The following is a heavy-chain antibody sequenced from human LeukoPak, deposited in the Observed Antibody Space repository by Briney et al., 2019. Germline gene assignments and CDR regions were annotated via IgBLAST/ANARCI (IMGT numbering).Heavy chain of an antibody. CDR3: ARGRNIGYIVVVPAAYFDY. Sequence: ASVKVSCKASGYTFTSYGISWVRQAPGQGLEWMGLISAYNGNTNYEQKLQGRVTMTTDTSTSTAYLELRSLRYDDTAVYYCARGRNIGYIVVVPAAYFDYWGQGTLVTVSS. D-gene: IGHD2-2*01. CDR1: GYTFTSYG. CDR2: ISAYNGNT. V-gene: IGHV1-18*01. J-gene: IGHJ4*02.